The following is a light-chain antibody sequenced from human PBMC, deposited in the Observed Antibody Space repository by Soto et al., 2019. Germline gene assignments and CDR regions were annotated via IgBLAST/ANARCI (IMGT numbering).Light chain of an antibody. CDR1: QSISRN. CDR2: DAS. Sequence: EIVMTQSPATLSVSPGERATFSCRASQSISRNLAWYQQKPGQAPRLLIYDASIRATGIPARFSGSASGTEFTLTISSVQSEDFAFYYCQQYNNWPPWTFGQGTKVEIK. J-gene: IGKJ1*01. CDR3: QQYNNWPPWT. V-gene: IGKV3-15*01.